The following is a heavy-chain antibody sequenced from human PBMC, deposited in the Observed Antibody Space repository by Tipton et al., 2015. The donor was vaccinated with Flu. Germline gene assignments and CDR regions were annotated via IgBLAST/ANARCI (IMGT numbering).Heavy chain of an antibody. D-gene: IGHD6-19*01. CDR1: GFIFSSHW. J-gene: IGHJ4*02. CDR3: ARGSGWYFY. CDR2: IKQDGSDE. Sequence: SLRLSCAASGFIFSSHWMSWVRQAPGKGLEWVANIKQDGSDEYYVDSVKGRFTISRDNAKNFLYLEMNSLRAEDTAVYYCARGSGWYFYWGQGTLVTVSS. V-gene: IGHV3-7*01.